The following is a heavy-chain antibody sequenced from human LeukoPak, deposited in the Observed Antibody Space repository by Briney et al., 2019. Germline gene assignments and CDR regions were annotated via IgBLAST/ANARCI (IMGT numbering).Heavy chain of an antibody. V-gene: IGHV3-23*01. CDR2: LSAGGSVT. Sequence: GGSLRLSCAASGFTFSSYGMSWVRPAPGKGLEWVSGLSAGGSVTYYAASVKGRFTISRDNSNNMMYLQMDSLRAEDTAVYYCAKDRQQLANLDYWGQGTLVTVSS. J-gene: IGHJ4*02. CDR3: AKDRQQLANLDY. D-gene: IGHD6-13*01. CDR1: GFTFSSYG.